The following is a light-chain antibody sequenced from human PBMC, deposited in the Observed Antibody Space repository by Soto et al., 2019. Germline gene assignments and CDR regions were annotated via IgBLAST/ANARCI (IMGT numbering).Light chain of an antibody. CDR1: SRDVGYYNF. CDR3: CSYAGNYGVV. Sequence: QSVLTQPRSVSGSPGQSVTISCTGTSRDVGYYNFVSWYQQHPGKAPKLMIYDVSKRPSGVPDRFSGSKSGNTASLTISGLKAEDEADYYCCSYAGNYGVVFGGGTKLTVL. CDR2: DVS. V-gene: IGLV2-11*01. J-gene: IGLJ2*01.